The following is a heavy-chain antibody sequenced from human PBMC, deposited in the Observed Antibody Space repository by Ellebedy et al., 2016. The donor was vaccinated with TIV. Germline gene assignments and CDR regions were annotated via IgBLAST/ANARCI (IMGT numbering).Heavy chain of an antibody. V-gene: IGHV3-48*03. CDR3: GRARAPGYFAYYHYGMDV. J-gene: IGHJ6*02. CDR1: GFTLSRFA. Sequence: GESLKISCAASGFTLSRFAMYWVRQAPGKGLEWISYIPNTGHTIYYADSMKGRFTVARANANNSMYLQMSSLRAEDTATYYCGRARAPGYFAYYHYGMDVWGQGTTVTVSS. D-gene: IGHD3-9*01. CDR2: IPNTGHTI.